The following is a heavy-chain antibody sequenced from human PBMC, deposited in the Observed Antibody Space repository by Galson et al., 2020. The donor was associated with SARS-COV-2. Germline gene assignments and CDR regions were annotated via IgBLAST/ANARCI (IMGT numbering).Heavy chain of an antibody. CDR3: AREDNFFLVVTATRMCYFDY. Sequence: SQTLSLTCAVYGGSFSGYYWSWLRQPPGKGLEWIGEINSSGSTNYNPSLKSRVTISVDTSKIHFSLKLRSVTAADTAVCYCAREDNFFLVVTATRMCYFDYWGRGTLATVSS. CDR1: GGSFSGYY. J-gene: IGHJ4*02. D-gene: IGHD2-21*02. V-gene: IGHV4-34*01. CDR2: INSSGST.